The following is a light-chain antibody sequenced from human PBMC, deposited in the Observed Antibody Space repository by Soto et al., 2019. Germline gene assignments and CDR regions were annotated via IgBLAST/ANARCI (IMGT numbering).Light chain of an antibody. J-gene: IGKJ4*01. V-gene: IGKV3D-15*01. CDR1: QSVDSN. Sequence: VMTQSPGTLSLSTGDGATLSCRASQSVDSNLAWYQQKTGQAPRLLIYGESTGATGIPDRLRGSGSGTEFNLTIGSLQSEDFAVYYCQKYDSWPLTFGGGTKVDIK. CDR2: GES. CDR3: QKYDSWPLT.